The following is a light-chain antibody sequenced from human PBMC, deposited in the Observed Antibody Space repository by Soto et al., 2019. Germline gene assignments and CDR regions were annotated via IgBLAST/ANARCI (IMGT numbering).Light chain of an antibody. CDR3: QQYATSLGT. V-gene: IGKV3-20*01. CDR1: QSVDTNY. Sequence: IVLTHSPGTMSLSPGDGATLFCSASQSVDTNYLAWYQQKPGQAPRLLIHGASSRATGIPDRFRGSGSGTDFTLTITRLDPEDFVVYYCQQYATSLGTFGQGTKVDIK. CDR2: GAS. J-gene: IGKJ1*01.